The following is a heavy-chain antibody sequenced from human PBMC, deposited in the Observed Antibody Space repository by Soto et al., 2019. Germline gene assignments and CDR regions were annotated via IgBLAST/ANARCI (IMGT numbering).Heavy chain of an antibody. CDR2: IYYSGST. CDR3: ARGLGGYYDILTGYPGGWWFDP. CDR1: GGSSISGGYC. D-gene: IGHD3-9*01. J-gene: IGHJ5*02. V-gene: IGHV4-31*03. Sequence: PLETLPLTCTVSGGSSISGGYCWSWIRKHPGKGLEWIGYIYYSGSTYYNPSLKSRVTISVDTSKNQFSLKLSSVTAADTAVYYCARGLGGYYDILTGYPGGWWFDPWGQGTLLTVSS.